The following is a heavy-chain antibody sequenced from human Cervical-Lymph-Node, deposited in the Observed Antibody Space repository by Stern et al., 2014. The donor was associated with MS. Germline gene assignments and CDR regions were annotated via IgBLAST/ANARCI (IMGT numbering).Heavy chain of an antibody. Sequence: QVQLVQSGPEVRQPGASVRVSCKASGYTFTTPNYGIAWVREAPGRGLEWMGWISSYTGNTVSAQKLQDRVTMTTDTSTSTAYMELRRLRSDDTAFYYCARERLRDFNDYHFDSWGQGTLVTVSS. CDR2: ISSYTGNT. D-gene: IGHD4-11*01. V-gene: IGHV1-18*01. CDR3: ARERLRDFNDYHFDS. J-gene: IGHJ4*02. CDR1: GYTFTTPNYG.